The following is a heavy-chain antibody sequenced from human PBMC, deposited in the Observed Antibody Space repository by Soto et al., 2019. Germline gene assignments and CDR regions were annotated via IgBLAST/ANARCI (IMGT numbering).Heavy chain of an antibody. Sequence: QVQLQESGPGLVKPSQTLSLTCTVSGGSISSGGYYWSWIRQHPGKGLEWIGYIYYSGSTYYNPSLKHRVTIHVDTSKNQFSLKLSAVTAADTAVYYWARDRGADYYGSGGDWFDPWGQGTLVTVSS. CDR1: GGSISSGGYY. CDR2: IYYSGST. V-gene: IGHV4-31*03. D-gene: IGHD3-10*01. J-gene: IGHJ5*02. CDR3: ARDRGADYYGSGGDWFDP.